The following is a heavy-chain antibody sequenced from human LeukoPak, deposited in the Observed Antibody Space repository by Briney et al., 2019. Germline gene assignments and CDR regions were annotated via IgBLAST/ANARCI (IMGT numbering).Heavy chain of an antibody. CDR2: ISSSSSYI. D-gene: IGHD1-26*01. CDR1: GFTFSSYS. Sequence: PGGSLRLSCAASGFTFSSYSMNWVRQAPGKGLEWVSSISSSSSYIYYADSVKGRFTISRDNAKNSLYLQMNILRAEDAAVYYCAAYRGAHHKTFDYWGQGTLVTVSS. J-gene: IGHJ4*02. CDR3: AAYRGAHHKTFDY. V-gene: IGHV3-21*04.